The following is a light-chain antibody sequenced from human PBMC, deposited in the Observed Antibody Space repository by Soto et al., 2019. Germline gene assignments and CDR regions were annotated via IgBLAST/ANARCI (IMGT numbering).Light chain of an antibody. V-gene: IGLV2-11*01. J-gene: IGLJ1*01. CDR2: DVT. CDR3: CSYAGGYIFV. Sequence: QSVLTQPRSVSGSPGQSVTISCTGTSSDAGRYNYVSWYQQHPGKAPKLIIYDVTKRPSGVPDRFSGSKSGNTASLTISGLQAEDEVDYYCCSYAGGYIFVFGTGTQLTVL. CDR1: SSDAGRYNY.